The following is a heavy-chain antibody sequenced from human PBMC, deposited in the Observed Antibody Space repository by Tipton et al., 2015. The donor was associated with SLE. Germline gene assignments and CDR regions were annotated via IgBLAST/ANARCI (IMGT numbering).Heavy chain of an antibody. CDR2: IYYSGST. D-gene: IGHD6-13*01. J-gene: IGHJ6*02. V-gene: IGHV4-59*12. Sequence: TLSLTCTVSGGSISSYYWSWIRQPPGKGLEWIGYIYYSGSTNYNPSLKSRVTISVDTSKNQFSLKLSSVTAADTAVYYCARDAGIAAAGPYGMDVWGQGTTVTVSS. CDR1: GGSISSYY. CDR3: ARDAGIAAAGPYGMDV.